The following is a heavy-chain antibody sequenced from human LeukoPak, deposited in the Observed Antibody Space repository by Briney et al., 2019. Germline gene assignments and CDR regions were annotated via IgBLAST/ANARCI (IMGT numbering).Heavy chain of an antibody. D-gene: IGHD3-22*01. CDR2: ISSSSSYI. Sequence: GGSLRLSCAASGFTFSSYSMNWVRQAPGKGLEWVSSISSSSSYIYYADSVKGRFTISRDNAKNSLYLQMNSLRAEDTAVYYRAKVAVVIQDHFDYWGQGTLVTVSS. J-gene: IGHJ4*02. CDR3: AKVAVVIQDHFDY. CDR1: GFTFSSYS. V-gene: IGHV3-21*04.